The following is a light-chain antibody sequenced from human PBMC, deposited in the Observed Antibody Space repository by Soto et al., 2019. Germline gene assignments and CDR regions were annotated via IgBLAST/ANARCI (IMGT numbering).Light chain of an antibody. CDR3: QQYNNWPPYT. CDR2: GAS. J-gene: IGKJ2*01. CDR1: QSVSSN. Sequence: EIVRTQSPATLSVSPGERATLSCRASQSVSSNLAWYQQKPGQAPRLLIYGASTRATGIPARFSGSGSGTEFTLTISSLQSEDFAVYSCQQYNNWPPYTFGQGNKLEIK. V-gene: IGKV3-15*01.